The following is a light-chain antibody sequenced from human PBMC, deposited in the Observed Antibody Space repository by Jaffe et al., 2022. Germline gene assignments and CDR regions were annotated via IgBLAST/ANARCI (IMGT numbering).Light chain of an antibody. V-gene: IGLV1-40*01. CDR2: SNN. CDR1: SSNIGAGYD. J-gene: IGLJ1*01. Sequence: QSVLTQPPSVSGAPGQRVTISCTGSSSNIGAGYDVHWYQHLPGTAPKLVIYSNNNRPSGVPDRFSGSKSGTSASLAITGLQAEDEADYYCQSYDSSLSAPYVFGTGTKVTVL. CDR3: QSYDSSLSAPYV.